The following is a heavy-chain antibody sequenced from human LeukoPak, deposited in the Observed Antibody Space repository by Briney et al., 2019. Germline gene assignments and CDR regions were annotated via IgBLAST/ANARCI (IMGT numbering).Heavy chain of an antibody. CDR3: ARERPGAFDI. Sequence: GGSLRLSCAASGFTFSSYEMNCVRQAPGKGLEWVSYISSTGSPIFYADSVKGRFTVSRDNAKNSLYLQMNSLRAEDTAVYYCARERPGAFDIWGQGTVVTVSS. V-gene: IGHV3-48*03. J-gene: IGHJ3*02. CDR1: GFTFSSYE. CDR2: ISSTGSPI. D-gene: IGHD7-27*01.